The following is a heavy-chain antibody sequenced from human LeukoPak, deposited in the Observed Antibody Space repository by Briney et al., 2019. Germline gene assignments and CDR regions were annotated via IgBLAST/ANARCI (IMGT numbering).Heavy chain of an antibody. D-gene: IGHD3-10*01. CDR2: INPSGGST. CDR1: GYTFTSYG. J-gene: IGHJ5*02. Sequence: ASVKVSRKASGYTFTSYGISWVRQAPGQGLEWMGIINPSGGSTSYAQKFQGRVTMTRDTSTSTVYMELSSLRSEDTAVYYCATYSGGNWFDPWGQGTLVTVSS. V-gene: IGHV1-46*01. CDR3: ATYSGGNWFDP.